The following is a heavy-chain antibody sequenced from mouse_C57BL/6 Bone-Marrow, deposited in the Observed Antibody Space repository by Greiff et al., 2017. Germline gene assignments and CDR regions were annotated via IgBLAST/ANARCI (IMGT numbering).Heavy chain of an antibody. CDR2: IDPGNGDT. Sequence: EVQLQQSGAELVRPGASVKLSCTASGFNIKDDYMHWVKQRPEQGLEWIGWIDPGNGDTEYASKFQGKATITADTSSNTAYLQLSSLTSEDAAVYYCTAEGWCFAVWGTGTTVTVSS. J-gene: IGHJ1*03. V-gene: IGHV14-4*01. CDR3: TAEGWCFAV. CDR1: GFNIKDDY.